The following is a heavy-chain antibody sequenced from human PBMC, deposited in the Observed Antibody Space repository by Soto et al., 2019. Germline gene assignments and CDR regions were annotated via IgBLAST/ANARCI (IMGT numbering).Heavy chain of an antibody. CDR2: INRNGKNK. CDR3: ARRRRTDMDDIVLMHDFDF. D-gene: IGHD2-8*01. J-gene: IGHJ4*01. Sequence: QVQLVESGGSLVKPGGSLRLSCTASGFTFSDYYMSWIRQAPGRGLEWLSYINRNGKNKDYADSVRGRFTISRDNAKTSLYLEMNGLSVEDTAVYYCARRRRTDMDDIVLMHDFDFWGHGALVTVSS. CDR1: GFTFSDYY. V-gene: IGHV3-11*01.